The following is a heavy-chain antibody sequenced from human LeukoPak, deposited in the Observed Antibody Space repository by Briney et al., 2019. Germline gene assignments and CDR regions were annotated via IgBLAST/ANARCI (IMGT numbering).Heavy chain of an antibody. J-gene: IGHJ4*02. D-gene: IGHD3-10*01. CDR3: AGGGRITMVRGVIIN. V-gene: IGHV1-69*13. Sequence: ASVKVSCKASGYTFTSYGISWVRQAPGQGLEWMGGIIPIFGTANYAQKFQGRVTITADESTSTAYMELSSLRSEDTAVYYCAGGGRITMVRGVIINWGQGTLVTVSS. CDR2: IIPIFGTA. CDR1: GYTFTSYG.